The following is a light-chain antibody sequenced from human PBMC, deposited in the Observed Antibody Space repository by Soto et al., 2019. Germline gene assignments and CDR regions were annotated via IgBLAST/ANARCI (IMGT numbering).Light chain of an antibody. CDR3: ETWDNNTWV. V-gene: IGLV4-60*02. CDR2: VEGSGSY. J-gene: IGLJ3*02. CDR1: SGHSSYI. Sequence: QSVLTQSSSASASLGSSVRLTCTLSSGHSSYIIAWHQQQPGKAPRFLMKVEGSGSYDKGSGVPDRFSGSSSGADRYLTISNLQFADEADYFCETWDNNTWVFGGGTKLTVL.